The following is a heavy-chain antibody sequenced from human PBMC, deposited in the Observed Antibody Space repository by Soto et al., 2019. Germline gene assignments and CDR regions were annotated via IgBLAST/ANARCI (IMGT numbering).Heavy chain of an antibody. CDR3: ARRYAPRYSSGNNHFDL. J-gene: IGHJ4*02. D-gene: IGHD6-19*01. CDR1: GYSISSGYY. CDR2: IYHGGST. Sequence: SETLSLTCAVSGYSISSGYYWGWLRQPPGKGLEWIGSIYHGGSTYYNPSLNSRVTLSIDMTNNHVSLILNSVTVADTAVYYCARRYAPRYSSGNNHFDLWGQGTLVTVSS. V-gene: IGHV4-38-2*01.